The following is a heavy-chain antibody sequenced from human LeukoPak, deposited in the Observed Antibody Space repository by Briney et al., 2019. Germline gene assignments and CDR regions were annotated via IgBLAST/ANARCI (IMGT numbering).Heavy chain of an antibody. Sequence: GGSLRLSCAASGFTFSSYSMNWVRQAPGKGLEWVSYISSSSSTIYYADSVKGRFTISRDNAKNSLYLQMNSLRAEDTAVYYCARHVIVGATQYYYYGMDVWGQGTTVTVSS. D-gene: IGHD1-26*01. CDR2: ISSSSSTI. V-gene: IGHV3-48*01. J-gene: IGHJ6*02. CDR3: ARHVIVGATQYYYYGMDV. CDR1: GFTFSSYS.